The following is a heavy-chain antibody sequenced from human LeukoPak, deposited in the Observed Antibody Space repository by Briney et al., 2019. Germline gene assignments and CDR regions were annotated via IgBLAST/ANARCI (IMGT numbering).Heavy chain of an antibody. Sequence: ASVKVSCKASGYTFTSYGISRVRQAPGQGLEWMGWISAYNGNTNYAQKLQGRVTMTTDTSTSTAYMELRSLRSDDTAVYYCASFNMYYYDSSGYYYNYWGQGTLVTVSS. J-gene: IGHJ4*02. D-gene: IGHD3-22*01. CDR2: ISAYNGNT. V-gene: IGHV1-18*01. CDR1: GYTFTSYG. CDR3: ASFNMYYYDSSGYYYNY.